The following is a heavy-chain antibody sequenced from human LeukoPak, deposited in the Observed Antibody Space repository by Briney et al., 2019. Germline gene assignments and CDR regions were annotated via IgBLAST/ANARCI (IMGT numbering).Heavy chain of an antibody. CDR3: ARGPTNGQAFDY. V-gene: IGHV3-11*04. CDR1: GFTFSKYW. D-gene: IGHD2-8*01. Sequence: PGGSLRLSCATSGFTFSKYWMGWIRQAPGKGLEWVSYISSSGSTIYYADSVKGRFTISRDNAKNSLYLQMDSLRAEDTAVYYCARGPTNGQAFDYWGQGTLVSVSS. J-gene: IGHJ4*02. CDR2: ISSSGSTI.